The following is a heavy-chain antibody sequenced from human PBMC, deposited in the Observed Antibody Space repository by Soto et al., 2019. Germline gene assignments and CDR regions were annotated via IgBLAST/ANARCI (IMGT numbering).Heavy chain of an antibody. CDR2: IIPIFGTA. V-gene: IGHV1-69*01. CDR3: APRQPTYCSGGSCYGMDV. Sequence: QVQLVQSGAEVKKPGSSVKVSCKASGGTFSSYAISWVRQAPGQGLEWMGGIIPIFGTANYAQKFQGRVTITADESTSTAYMELSSLRSEDTAVYYCAPRQPTYCSGGSCYGMDVWGQGTTVTVSS. D-gene: IGHD2-15*01. CDR1: GGTFSSYA. J-gene: IGHJ6*02.